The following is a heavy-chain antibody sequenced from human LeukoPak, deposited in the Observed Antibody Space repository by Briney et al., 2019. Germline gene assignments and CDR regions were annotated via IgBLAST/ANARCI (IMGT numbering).Heavy chain of an antibody. D-gene: IGHD3-10*01. CDR3: AKDQRTYGSGSSYYFDY. Sequence: AGGSLRLSCAASGFTFSSYAMSWVRQAPGKGLEWVSAISGSGGSTYYADSVKGRFTISRDNSKNTLYLQMNSLRAEDTAVYYCAKDQRTYGSGSSYYFDYWGQGTLVTVSS. V-gene: IGHV3-23*01. J-gene: IGHJ4*02. CDR1: GFTFSSYA. CDR2: ISGSGGST.